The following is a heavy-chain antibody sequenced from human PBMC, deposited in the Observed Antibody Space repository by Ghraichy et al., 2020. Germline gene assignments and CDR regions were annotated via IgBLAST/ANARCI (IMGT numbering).Heavy chain of an antibody. D-gene: IGHD2-2*01. CDR2: MNPNSGNT. V-gene: IGHV1-8*01. CDR3: ARVLVPAAMFWSNYYYYGMDV. Sequence: ASVKVSCKASGYTFTSYDINWVRQATGQGLEWMGWMNPNSGNTGYAQKFQGRVTMTRNTSISTAYMELSSLISEDTAVYYCARVLVPAAMFWSNYYYYGMDVWGQGTTVTVSS. CDR1: GYTFTSYD. J-gene: IGHJ6*02.